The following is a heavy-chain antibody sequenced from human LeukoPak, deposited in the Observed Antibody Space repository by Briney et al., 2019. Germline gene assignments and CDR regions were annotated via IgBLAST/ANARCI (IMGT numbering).Heavy chain of an antibody. V-gene: IGHV3-9*03. CDR2: ISWNSGSI. J-gene: IGHJ4*02. D-gene: IGHD2-2*01. CDR1: GFTFDDYA. CDR3: AKDDCSSTSCQIDY. Sequence: GRSLRLSCAASGFTFDDYAMHWVRQAPGKGLEWVSGISWNSGSIGYADSVKGRFTISRDNAKNSLYLQMNSLRAEDMALYYCAKDDCSSTSCQIDYWGQGTLVTISS.